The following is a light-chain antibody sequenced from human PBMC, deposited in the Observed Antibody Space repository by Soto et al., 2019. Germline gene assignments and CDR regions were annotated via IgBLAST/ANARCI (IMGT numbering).Light chain of an antibody. CDR2: GAS. CDR3: QQYGSSLFT. CDR1: QSVSTNY. J-gene: IGKJ4*01. V-gene: IGKV3-20*01. Sequence: EIVLTQSPGPLSLSPGERATPPSRASQSVSTNYVAGYQQKPGQAPWLLIYGASSRATGIPDRFSGSGSGTDFTLTISRLEPEDFAVYYCQQYGSSLFTFGGGTKVEIK.